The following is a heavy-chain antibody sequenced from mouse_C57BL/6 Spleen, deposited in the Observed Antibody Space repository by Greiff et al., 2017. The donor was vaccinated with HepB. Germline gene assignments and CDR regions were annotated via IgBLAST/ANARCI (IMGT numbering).Heavy chain of an antibody. J-gene: IGHJ3*01. D-gene: IGHD3-3*01. V-gene: IGHV1-54*01. CDR3: AREGPSFAY. CDR2: INPGSGGT. CDR1: GYAFTNYL. Sequence: QVQLQQSGAELVRPGTSVKVSCKASGYAFTNYLIEWVKQRPGQGLEWIGVINPGSGGTNYNEKFKGKATLTADISSSTAYMQLSSLTSEDSAVYFCAREGPSFAYWGQGTLVTVSA.